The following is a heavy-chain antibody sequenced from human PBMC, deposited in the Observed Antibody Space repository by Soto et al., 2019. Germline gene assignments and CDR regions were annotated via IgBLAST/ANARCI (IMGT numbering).Heavy chain of an antibody. Sequence: SETLSLTCAVSGGSINTFDFSWSWIRQPPGRGLEWIGSIYQSGRTYYIPSLKSRVTMSLEKSKNQFSLKINSVVAADTAICYCXREMTIFGVTPGGGVDVWGQGTTVTVSS. CDR3: XREMTIFGVTPGGGVDV. V-gene: IGHV4-30-2*01. CDR1: GGSINTFDFS. D-gene: IGHD3-3*01. J-gene: IGHJ6*02. CDR2: IYQSGRT.